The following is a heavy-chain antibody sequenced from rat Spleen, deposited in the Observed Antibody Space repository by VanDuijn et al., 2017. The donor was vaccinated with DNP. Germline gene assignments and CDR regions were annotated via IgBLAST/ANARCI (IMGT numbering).Heavy chain of an antibody. CDR2: MSSGGST. Sequence: QVQLKESGPGLVQPSQTLSLTCTVSGFSLISYTVSWVRQPPGKGLEWIATMSSGGSTYYNSVLKSRLSINRDTSKSQVFLKMNSLQTEDTAMYFCASGTSTWFAYWGQGTLVTVSS. CDR1: GFSLISYT. J-gene: IGHJ3*01. CDR3: ASGTSTWFAY. V-gene: IGHV2-6*01.